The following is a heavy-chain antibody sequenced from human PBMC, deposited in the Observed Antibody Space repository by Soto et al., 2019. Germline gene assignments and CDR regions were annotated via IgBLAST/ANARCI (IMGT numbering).Heavy chain of an antibody. J-gene: IGHJ4*02. D-gene: IGHD1-26*01. V-gene: IGHV1-8*01. Sequence: AASVKVSCKASGYSFTSLYINWVRQTAGQGLEWMGWMEPSTGRTGYAQKFQGRVTMTRDTSINTAYMELTTLTSDDTGFYYCARGVSAGVDYWGQGTLVTVSS. CDR1: GYSFTSLY. CDR2: MEPSTGRT. CDR3: ARGVSAGVDY.